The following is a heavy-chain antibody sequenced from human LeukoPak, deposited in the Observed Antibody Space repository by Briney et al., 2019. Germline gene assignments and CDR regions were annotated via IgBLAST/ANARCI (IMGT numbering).Heavy chain of an antibody. V-gene: IGHV4-59*01. CDR3: ARATYSSGWGTSDY. CDR2: IYYSGST. CDR1: GGSISSYY. D-gene: IGHD6-19*01. J-gene: IGHJ4*02. Sequence: SETLSLTCTVSGGSISSYYWSWIRQPPGKGLEWIGYIYYSGSTNYNPSLQSRVTISVDTSKNQFSLKLSSVTVADTAVYYCARATYSSGWGTSDYWGQGTLVTVSS.